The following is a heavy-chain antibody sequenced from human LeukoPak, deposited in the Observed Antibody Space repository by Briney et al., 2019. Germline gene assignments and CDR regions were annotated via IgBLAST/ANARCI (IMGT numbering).Heavy chain of an antibody. J-gene: IGHJ6*03. CDR3: ARGLGYYGSGSPYYYYMDV. CDR2: INHSGST. D-gene: IGHD3-10*01. V-gene: IGHV4-34*01. Sequence: SETLSLTCAVYGGSFSGYYWSWIRQPPGKGLEWIGEINHSGSTNYNPSLKSRVTISVDTSKNQFSLKLSSVTAADTAVYYCARGLGYYGSGSPYYYYMDVWGKGTTVTVSS. CDR1: GGSFSGYY.